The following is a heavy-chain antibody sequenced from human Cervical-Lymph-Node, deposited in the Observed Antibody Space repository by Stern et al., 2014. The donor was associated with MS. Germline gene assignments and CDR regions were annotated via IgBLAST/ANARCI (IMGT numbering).Heavy chain of an antibody. CDR2: ISDSGST. CDR3: ARARGSYHPYFDY. CDR1: GGSISNYY. Sequence: QLQLQESGQGLVKPSETLSLTCTVSGGSISNYYWTWIRQPPGKGLEWIGYISDSGSTKYNPSLKSRVTISIDRSKNQFSLKLSSVTAADTAVYSCARARGSYHPYFDYWGRGALVTVSS. D-gene: IGHD3-16*02. J-gene: IGHJ4*02. V-gene: IGHV4-59*01.